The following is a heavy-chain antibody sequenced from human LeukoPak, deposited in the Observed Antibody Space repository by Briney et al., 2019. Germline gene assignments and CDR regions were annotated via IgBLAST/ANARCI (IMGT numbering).Heavy chain of an antibody. D-gene: IGHD1-26*01. V-gene: IGHV3-30*01. Sequence: GGSLRLSCAASGFTFSSYAMHWVRQAPGKGLEWVAAISFDGSDTYYADPVKGRFAVSRDKYKNILYVQMNSLRPEDTAVYYCARASSGSVLFYFDFWGRGTLVTVSS. CDR2: ISFDGSDT. CDR3: ARASSGSVLFYFDF. J-gene: IGHJ4*02. CDR1: GFTFSSYA.